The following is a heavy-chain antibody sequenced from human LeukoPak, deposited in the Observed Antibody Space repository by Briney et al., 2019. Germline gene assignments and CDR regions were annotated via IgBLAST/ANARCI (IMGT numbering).Heavy chain of an antibody. CDR3: ARGTMMVGP. CDR2: IYYSGST. CDR1: GGSISSYY. D-gene: IGHD3-22*01. V-gene: IGHV4-59*01. J-gene: IGHJ5*02. Sequence: SETLSLTCTVSGGSISSYYWNWIRQPPGKGLEYIGYIYYSGSTNYNPSLKSRVTMSVDTSKNQFSLKVRSVTAADTAVYYCARGTMMVGPWGQGTLVTVSS.